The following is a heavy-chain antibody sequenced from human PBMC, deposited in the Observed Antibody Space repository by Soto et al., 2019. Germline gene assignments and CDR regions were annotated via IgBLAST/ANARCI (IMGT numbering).Heavy chain of an antibody. D-gene: IGHD2-2*01. V-gene: IGHV3-48*03. CDR1: GFTFSSYE. J-gene: IGHJ5*01. Sequence: HPWGSLRLSCAASGFTFSSYEMNWVRQAPGKGLEWVSYISSSVSTIYYADSVKGRFTISRDNSENTAYLQMNSLRAEDTAVYYCAKGDRYKLLSWFESWGKGTMVNVSS. CDR3: AKGDRYKLLSWFES. CDR2: ISSSVSTI.